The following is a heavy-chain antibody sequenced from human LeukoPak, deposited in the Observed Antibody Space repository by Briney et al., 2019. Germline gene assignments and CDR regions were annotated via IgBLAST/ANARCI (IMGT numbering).Heavy chain of an antibody. V-gene: IGHV4-30-2*01. J-gene: IGHJ4*02. D-gene: IGHD3-22*01. Sequence: SETLSLTCIVSGGSISSGGYSWSWIRQPPGKGLEWIGYIYHSGSTYYNPSLKSRVTISVDRSKNQFSLKLSSVTAADTAVYYCARGGRYYYDSSGYYGYWGQGALVTVSS. CDR2: IYHSGST. CDR1: GGSISSGGYS. CDR3: ARGGRYYYDSSGYYGY.